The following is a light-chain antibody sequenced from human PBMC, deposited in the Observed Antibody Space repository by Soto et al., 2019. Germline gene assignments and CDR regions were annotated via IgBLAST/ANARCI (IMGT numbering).Light chain of an antibody. Sequence: EIVMTQSPVTLSVSPGERATLSCRASQSIARNLAWYQQKLGQAPRLLIYGASIRATGIAARFSGSGSGTEFTLTMSSLESEDFGVYYCQQYNKGPVTFGQGTKVDIK. V-gene: IGKV3-15*01. CDR1: QSIARN. J-gene: IGKJ1*01. CDR2: GAS. CDR3: QQYNKGPVT.